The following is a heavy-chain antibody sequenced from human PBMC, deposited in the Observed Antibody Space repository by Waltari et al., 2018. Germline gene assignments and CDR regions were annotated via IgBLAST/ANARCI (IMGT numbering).Heavy chain of an antibody. CDR3: ARDPRLGVAAVKRALSYYGMDV. Sequence: QVQLVQSGSELKKPGASVKVSCKAYGYTFTSYAMNWVRQAPGQGLEWMGWINTNTGNPTYAQGFTGRFVFSLDTSVSTAYLQISSLKAEDTAVYYCARDPRLGVAAVKRALSYYGMDVWGQGTTVTVSS. V-gene: IGHV7-4-1*02. D-gene: IGHD6-13*01. J-gene: IGHJ6*02. CDR1: GYTFTSYA. CDR2: INTNTGNP.